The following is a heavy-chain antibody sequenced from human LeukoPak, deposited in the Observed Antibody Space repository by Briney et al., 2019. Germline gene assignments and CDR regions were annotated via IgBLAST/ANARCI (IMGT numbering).Heavy chain of an antibody. CDR3: AKDSSGSSWYWDY. CDR2: IRYDGSNK. J-gene: IGHJ4*02. Sequence: GGSLRLSCAASGFCFSSYGMHWVRQAPGKGLEWVTFIRYDGSNKYYADSVKGRFTISRDNSKNTLYLQMNSLRTEDTAVYYCAKDSSGSSWYWDYWGQGTLVTVSS. D-gene: IGHD6-13*01. CDR1: GFCFSSYG. V-gene: IGHV3-30*02.